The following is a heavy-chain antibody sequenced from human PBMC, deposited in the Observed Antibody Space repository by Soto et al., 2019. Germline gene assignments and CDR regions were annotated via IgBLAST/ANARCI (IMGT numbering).Heavy chain of an antibody. V-gene: IGHV1-69*08. CDR3: ARDSKSSIWYPDAFDI. CDR1: GGTFSSYT. D-gene: IGHD6-13*01. Sequence: QVQLVQSGAEVKKPGSSVKVSCKASGGTFSSYTISWVRQAPGQGLEWMGRIIPILGIANYAQKFQGRVTITADKSTSTAYMELSSLRSEDTAVYYCARDSKSSIWYPDAFDIWGQGTMVTVSS. J-gene: IGHJ3*02. CDR2: IIPILGIA.